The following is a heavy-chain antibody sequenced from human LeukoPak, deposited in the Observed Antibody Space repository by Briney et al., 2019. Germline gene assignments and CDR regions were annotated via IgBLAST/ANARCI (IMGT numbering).Heavy chain of an antibody. Sequence: ASVKVSCKSSGYTFTGYYMHWVRQAPGQGLEWMGIINPSGGSTSYAHKFQGRVTMTRDTSTSTVYMELSSLRSEDTAVYYCARDLFAPYYYDSSGYNPGDYWGQGTLVTVSS. V-gene: IGHV1-46*01. CDR3: ARDLFAPYYYDSSGYNPGDY. D-gene: IGHD3-22*01. CDR2: INPSGGST. J-gene: IGHJ4*02. CDR1: GYTFTGYY.